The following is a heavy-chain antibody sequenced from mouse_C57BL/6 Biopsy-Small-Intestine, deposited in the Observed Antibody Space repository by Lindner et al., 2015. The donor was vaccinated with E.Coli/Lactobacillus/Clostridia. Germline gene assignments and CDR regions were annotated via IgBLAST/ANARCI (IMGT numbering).Heavy chain of an antibody. CDR3: TKDYDVIDY. Sequence: VQLQESGAELVRPGASVKLSCTASGFNIKDDYMHWVKQRPEQGLEWIGWIDPENGDTEYASKFQGKATITADTSSNTAYLQLSSPTSEDTAVYYCTKDYDVIDYWGQGTTLTVSS. V-gene: IGHV14-4*01. D-gene: IGHD2-4*01. CDR1: GFNIKDDY. J-gene: IGHJ2*01. CDR2: IDPENGDT.